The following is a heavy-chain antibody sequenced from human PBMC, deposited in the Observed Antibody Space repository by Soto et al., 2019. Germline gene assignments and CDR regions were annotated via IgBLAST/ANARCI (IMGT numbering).Heavy chain of an antibody. D-gene: IGHD2-2*02. CDR3: TTGVVPAAIPIITDY. J-gene: IGHJ4*02. Sequence: GGSLRLSCAASGFTFSNAWMSWVRQAPGKGLEWVGRIKSKTDGGTTDYAAPVKGRFTISRDDSKNTLYLQMNSLKTEDTAVYYCTTGVVPAAIPIITDYWGQGTLVTVSS. CDR1: GFTFSNAW. CDR2: IKSKTDGGTT. V-gene: IGHV3-15*01.